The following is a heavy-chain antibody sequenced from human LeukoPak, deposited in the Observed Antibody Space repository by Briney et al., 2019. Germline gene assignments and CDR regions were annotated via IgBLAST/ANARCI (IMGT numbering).Heavy chain of an antibody. D-gene: IGHD4-17*01. V-gene: IGHV3-33*01. CDR1: GFTFSSYG. CDR2: IWYDGSNK. CDR3: ARDLFAKRVTTPGY. Sequence: AGGSLRLSCAASGFTFSSYGMHWVRQAPGKGLEWVAVIWYDGSNKNYADSVKGRFTISRDNSKNTLYLQMNSLRAEDTAVYYCARDLFAKRVTTPGYWGQGTLVTVSS. J-gene: IGHJ4*02.